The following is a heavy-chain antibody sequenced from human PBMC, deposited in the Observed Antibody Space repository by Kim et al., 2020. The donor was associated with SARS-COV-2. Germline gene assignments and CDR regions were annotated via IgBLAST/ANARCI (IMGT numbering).Heavy chain of an antibody. CDR3: TSRGYVGNASVVRRYLGAFDI. V-gene: IGHV3-15*01. J-gene: IGHJ3*02. CDR2: IKSKTDGGTT. Sequence: GGSLRLSCAASGFTFSNAWMSWVRQAPGKGLEWVGRIKSKTDGGTTDYAAPVKGRFTISRDDSKNTLYLQMNSLKTEDTAVYYCTSRGYVGNASVVRRYLGAFDIWGQGTMVTVSS. D-gene: IGHD5-12*01. CDR1: GFTFSNAW.